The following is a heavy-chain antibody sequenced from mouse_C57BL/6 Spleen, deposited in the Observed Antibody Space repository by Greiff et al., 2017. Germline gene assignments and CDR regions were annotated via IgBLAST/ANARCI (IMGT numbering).Heavy chain of an antibody. D-gene: IGHD3-1*01. CDR3: ARKRGLRDAMDY. V-gene: IGHV1-55*01. Sequence: VQLQQPGAELVKPGASVKMSCKASGYTFTSYWITWVKQRPGQGLEWIGDIYPGSGSTNYNEKFKSKATLTVDTSSSTAYMQLRSLTSEDSAVYYCARKRGLRDAMDYWGQGTSVTVSS. CDR1: GYTFTSYW. CDR2: IYPGSGST. J-gene: IGHJ4*01.